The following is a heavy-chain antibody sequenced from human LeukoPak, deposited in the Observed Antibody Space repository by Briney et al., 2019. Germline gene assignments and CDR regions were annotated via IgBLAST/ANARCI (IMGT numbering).Heavy chain of an antibody. CDR3: ARDQGYGSGAFDY. D-gene: IGHD3-10*01. J-gene: IGHJ4*02. Sequence: GASVKVSCKASGGTFSSNAISWVRQAPGQGLEWMGGIIPIFGTANYAQKFQGRVTITTDESTSTAYMELSSLRSEDTAVYYCARDQGYGSGAFDYWGQGTLVTVSS. CDR1: GGTFSSNA. V-gene: IGHV1-69*05. CDR2: IIPIFGTA.